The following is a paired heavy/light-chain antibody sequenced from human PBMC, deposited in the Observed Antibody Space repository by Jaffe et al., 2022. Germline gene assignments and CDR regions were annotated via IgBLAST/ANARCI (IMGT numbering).Heavy chain of an antibody. CDR1: GYSFTSYW. J-gene: IGHJ3*02. CDR2: IHPGDSDT. Sequence: EVQLVQSGAEVKKPGESLKISCKGSGYSFTSYWIGWVRQMPGKGLEWMGIIHPGDSDTRYSPSFQGQVTISADKSITTAYLQWSSLKASDTAMYYCARRVRYCRGGSCYFRGDAFHIWGQGTMVTVSS. CDR3: ARRVRYCRGGSCYFRGDAFHI. V-gene: IGHV5-51*03. D-gene: IGHD2-15*01.
Light chain of an antibody. V-gene: IGLV2-8*01. CDR1: SSDVGGYNY. J-gene: IGLJ2*01. Sequence: QSALTQPPSASGSPGQSVTISCTGTSSDVGGYNYVSWYQQHPGKAPQLMIYEVSERPSGVPDRFSGSKSGNTASLTVSGLQAEDEADYYCSSYAGSTIVVFGGGTKLTVL. CDR3: SSYAGSTIVV. CDR2: EVS.